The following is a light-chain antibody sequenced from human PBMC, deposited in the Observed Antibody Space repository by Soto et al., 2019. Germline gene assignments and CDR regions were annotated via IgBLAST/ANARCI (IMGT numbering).Light chain of an antibody. CDR2: GAS. J-gene: IGKJ2*01. CDR3: QQYTNWPYT. CDR1: QSVGSN. Sequence: MTQSPATLSVSPGERASLSCRASQSVGSNLAWYQQTAGQAPRLLIYGASTRATGIPARFSGSGSGTEFTLTISSLQSEDFAVYSCQQYTNWPYTFGQGTKLEIK. V-gene: IGKV3-15*01.